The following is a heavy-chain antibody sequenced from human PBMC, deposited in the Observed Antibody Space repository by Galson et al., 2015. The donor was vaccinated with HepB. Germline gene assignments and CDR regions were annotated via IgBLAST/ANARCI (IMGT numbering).Heavy chain of an antibody. CDR2: IYYSGST. CDR3: ARLPVIAVADYFDY. Sequence: ETLSLTCTVSGGSISGSSYYWGWIRQPPGQGLEWIGSIYYSGSTSYNPSLKSLVTISVDTSKNQFFLKLSSVTAADTAVYYCARLPVIAVADYFDYWGQGTLVTVSS. J-gene: IGHJ4*02. V-gene: IGHV4-39*01. D-gene: IGHD6-19*01. CDR1: GGSISGSSYY.